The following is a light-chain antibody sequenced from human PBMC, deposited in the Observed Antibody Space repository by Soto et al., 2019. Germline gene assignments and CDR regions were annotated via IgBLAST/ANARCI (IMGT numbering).Light chain of an antibody. CDR1: QGIRNF. Sequence: DIQMTQSPTSLSASVGDRVTITCRASQGIRNFVAWYQQKPGKAPKLLIYAASTLQSGVPSRFSGSGSGTDFNLTIDSMQPEDVATYSGQNYNSFAVFGTGNNVEIK. V-gene: IGKV1-27*01. J-gene: IGKJ3*01. CDR3: QNYNSFAV. CDR2: AAS.